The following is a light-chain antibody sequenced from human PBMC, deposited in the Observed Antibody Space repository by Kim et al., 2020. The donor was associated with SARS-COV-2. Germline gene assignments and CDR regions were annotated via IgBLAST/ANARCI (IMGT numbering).Light chain of an antibody. Sequence: EVVMTQSPDILSVSPGEGATLSCRASQSVSTNLAWYQHKPGQAPRLLISGASTRAPGIPARFSGSGSETEFALSISSLQSEDFAVYYCQQYSDWPQFGQGTKLEI. CDR3: QQYSDWPQ. J-gene: IGKJ2*01. CDR2: GAS. CDR1: QSVSTN. V-gene: IGKV3-15*01.